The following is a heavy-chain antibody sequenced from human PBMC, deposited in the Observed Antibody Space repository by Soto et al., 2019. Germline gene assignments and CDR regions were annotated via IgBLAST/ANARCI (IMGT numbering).Heavy chain of an antibody. D-gene: IGHD5-12*01. CDR3: ARGRRKMATICRNNWFDP. V-gene: IGHV1-8*01. CDR2: MNPNSGNT. J-gene: IGHJ5*02. CDR1: GYTFTSYD. Sequence: QVQLVQSGAEVKKPGASVKVSCKASGYTFTSYDINWVRQATGQGLEWMGWMNPNSGNTGYAQKFQGRVTMTRNTSISTAYMELSSRRCEDTAVYYCARGRRKMATICRNNWFDPWGQGTLVTVS.